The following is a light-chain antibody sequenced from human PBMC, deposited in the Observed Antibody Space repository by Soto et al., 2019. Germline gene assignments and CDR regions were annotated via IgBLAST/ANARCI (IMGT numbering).Light chain of an antibody. CDR3: QSYDRSLFCV. V-gene: IGLV1-40*01. CDR1: SSNIGAGYD. CDR2: GNS. Sequence: QSVLTQPPSVSGAPGQRVTLSCTGSSSNIGAGYDVHWYQQLPGTAPKLLIYGNSNRPSGVPDRFSGSKSGTSASLAITGLQAEDEADYYCQSYDRSLFCVFGGGTKLTVL. J-gene: IGLJ3*02.